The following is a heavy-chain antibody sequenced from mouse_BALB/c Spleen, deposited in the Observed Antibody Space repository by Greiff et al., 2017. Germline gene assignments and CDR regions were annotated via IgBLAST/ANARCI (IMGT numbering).Heavy chain of an antibody. Sequence: EVMLVESGGGLVKPGGSLKLSCAASGFTFSDYYMYWVRQTPEKRLEWVATISDGGSYTYYPDSVKGRFTISRDNAKNNLYLQMSSLKSEDTAMYYCARKEDNYGSSRAFAYWGQGTLVTVSA. V-gene: IGHV5-4*02. CDR2: ISDGGSYT. CDR3: ARKEDNYGSSRAFAY. CDR1: GFTFSDYY. D-gene: IGHD1-1*01. J-gene: IGHJ3*01.